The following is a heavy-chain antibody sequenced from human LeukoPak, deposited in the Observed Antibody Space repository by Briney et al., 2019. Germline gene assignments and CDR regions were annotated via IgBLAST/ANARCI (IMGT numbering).Heavy chain of an antibody. CDR1: GSTFSGHT. CDR2: ISSTSRVI. J-gene: IGHJ6*04. CDR3: ALGYCSSGCYTGPPMDV. Sequence: GGSLRLSGAASGSTFSGHTMNWVRQGPGKGRGGVSYISSTSRVIDYADSVKGRFTISRDNANNSLYLQMNSLRAEDTAVYYCALGYCSSGCYTGPPMDVWGKGTTVTVSS. D-gene: IGHD2-2*01. V-gene: IGHV3-48*04.